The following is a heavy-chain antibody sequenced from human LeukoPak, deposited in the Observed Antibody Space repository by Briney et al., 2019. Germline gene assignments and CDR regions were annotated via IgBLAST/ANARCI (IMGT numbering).Heavy chain of an antibody. CDR2: ISKSGDSI. D-gene: IGHD1-20*01. J-gene: IGHJ4*02. CDR1: GFTFSDYY. Sequence: GGSLRLSCAASGFTFSDYYMNWIRQAPGKGLEWISYISKSGDSIHYADSVKGRFTISRDNAKNSLCLQMNSLRVEDTAVYYCARGNWYSFDYWGQGALVTASS. CDR3: ARGNWYSFDY. V-gene: IGHV3-11*01.